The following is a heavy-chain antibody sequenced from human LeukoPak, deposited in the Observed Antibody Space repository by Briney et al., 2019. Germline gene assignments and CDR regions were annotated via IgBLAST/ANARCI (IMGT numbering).Heavy chain of an antibody. CDR1: GFTFSNYG. J-gene: IGHJ4*02. CDR3: AKDQAGG. CDR2: IRSDGGEE. D-gene: IGHD4-23*01. Sequence: HAGGSLRLSCAASGFTFSNYGMHWVRQAPGKGLEWVSFIRSDGGEEYYADSVKGRFTISRDNSKNTLYLQMNSLRPEDTAIYYCAKDQAGGWGQGTLVTVSS. V-gene: IGHV3-30*02.